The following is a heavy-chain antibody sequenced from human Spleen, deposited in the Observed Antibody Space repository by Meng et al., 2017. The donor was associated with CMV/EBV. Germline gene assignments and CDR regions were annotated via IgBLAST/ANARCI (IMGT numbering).Heavy chain of an antibody. D-gene: IGHD1-1*01. CDR1: GLTFRSYG. Sequence: GGSLRLSCAASGLTFRSYGLNWVRQAPGKGLEWVAFIRSDGSNRYYADSVEGRFTFFRDTLKDTLSLEMNSLRVEDTAMYYCAITQKWNPAYLEHWGQGTLVTVS. J-gene: IGHJ4*02. CDR2: IRSDGSNR. V-gene: IGHV3-30*02. CDR3: AITQKWNPAYLEH.